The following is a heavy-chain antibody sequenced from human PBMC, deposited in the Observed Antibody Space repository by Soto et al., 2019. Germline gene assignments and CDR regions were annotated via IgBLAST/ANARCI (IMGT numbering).Heavy chain of an antibody. CDR2: INAGNGNT. V-gene: IGHV1-3*01. J-gene: IGHJ4*02. CDR1: GYTFTSYA. CDR3: ARMGLWFGEHPDDY. D-gene: IGHD3-10*01. Sequence: QVQLVQSGAEVKKPGASVKVSCKASGYTFTSYAMHWVRQAPGQRLEWMGWINAGNGNTKYSQKFQGRVTITRDTSASTAYMELSSLRSEDTAVYYCARMGLWFGEHPDDYWGQGTLVTVSS.